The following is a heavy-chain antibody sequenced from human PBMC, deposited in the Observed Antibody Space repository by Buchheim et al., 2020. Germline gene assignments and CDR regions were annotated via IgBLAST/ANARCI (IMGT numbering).Heavy chain of an antibody. CDR1: GGTFSSAV. V-gene: IGHV1-69*06. J-gene: IGHJ2*01. Sequence: QLVQSGAVVKRPGSSVKVSCRASGGTFSSAVIGWVRHAPGHGLEWMGGIIPVFGTLNYAQKFQGRLSIAADRSTSTVYMELSSLTSDDTAVYFCARGDDLWGRGTL. CDR2: IIPVFGTL. D-gene: IGHD3-16*01. CDR3: ARGDDL.